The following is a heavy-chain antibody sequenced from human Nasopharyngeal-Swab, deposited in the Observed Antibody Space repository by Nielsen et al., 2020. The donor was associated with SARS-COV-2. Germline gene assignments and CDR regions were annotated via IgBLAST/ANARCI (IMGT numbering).Heavy chain of an antibody. CDR3: ARGTGYSSGWYESGFDY. CDR2: TYYRSKWYN. J-gene: IGHJ4*02. Sequence: SQTLSLTCAISGDRVSSNSAAWNWIRQSPSRGLEWLGRTYYRSKWYNDYAVSVKSRITINPDTSKNQFSLQLNSVTPEDTAVYYCARGTGYSSGWYESGFDYWGQGTLVTVSS. CDR1: GDRVSSNSAA. D-gene: IGHD6-19*01. V-gene: IGHV6-1*01.